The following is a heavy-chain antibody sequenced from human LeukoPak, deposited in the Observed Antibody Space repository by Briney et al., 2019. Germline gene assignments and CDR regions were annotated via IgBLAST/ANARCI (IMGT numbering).Heavy chain of an antibody. CDR3: ARHHNWDNYYYYGMDV. V-gene: IGHV4-59*08. CDR2: IYYSGST. CDR1: GGSISSYY. Sequence: PSEILSLTCTVSGGSISSYYWSWIRQPPGKGLEWIGYIYYSGSTNYNPSLKSRVTISVDTSKNQFSLKLSSVTAADTAVYYCARHHNWDNYYYYGMDVWGQGTTVTVSS. J-gene: IGHJ6*02. D-gene: IGHD1/OR15-1a*01.